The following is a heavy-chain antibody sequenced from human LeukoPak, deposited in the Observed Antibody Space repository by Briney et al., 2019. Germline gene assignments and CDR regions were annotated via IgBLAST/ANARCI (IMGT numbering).Heavy chain of an antibody. J-gene: IGHJ4*02. CDR1: GFTFSSYS. D-gene: IGHD4-17*01. V-gene: IGHV3-48*04. Sequence: GGSLRLSCVASGFTFSSYSMNWVRQAPGEGLEWVSYISSLSGTIYYADSVKGRFTVSRDNGKKLVHLQLNSLRAEDTAVYFCARIPHPDYADAQWGQGTLVIVSS. CDR2: ISSLSGTI. CDR3: ARIPHPDYADAQ.